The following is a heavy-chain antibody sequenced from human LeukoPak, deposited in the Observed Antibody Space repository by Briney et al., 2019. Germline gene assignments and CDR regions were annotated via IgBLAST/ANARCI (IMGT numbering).Heavy chain of an antibody. V-gene: IGHV3-23*01. Sequence: PGGSLRLSCAVSGIALSNYGMSWVGQAPGKGLEGVAGITGSGGSTNYADSVKGRFTISRDNPKNTLYLQMNSLRAEDTAVYFCAKRGVVIRVILVGFHKEAYYFDSWGQGALVTVSS. D-gene: IGHD3-22*01. CDR2: ITGSGGST. CDR1: GIALSNYG. J-gene: IGHJ4*02. CDR3: AKRGVVIRVILVGFHKEAYYFDS.